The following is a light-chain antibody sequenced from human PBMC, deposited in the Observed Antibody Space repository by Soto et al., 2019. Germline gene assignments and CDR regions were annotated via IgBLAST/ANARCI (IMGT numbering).Light chain of an antibody. V-gene: IGKV1-8*01. CDR2: AAS. CDR1: QGISSY. J-gene: IGKJ1*01. CDR3: LQHHSFSWT. Sequence: AIRMTQSPSSFSASTGDRVTITCRASQGISSYLAWYQQKPGKAPKLLIYAASSLQSGVPSRFSGSGSGTEFTLTINSLQPEDFATYYCLQHHSFSWTFGQGTKVDIK.